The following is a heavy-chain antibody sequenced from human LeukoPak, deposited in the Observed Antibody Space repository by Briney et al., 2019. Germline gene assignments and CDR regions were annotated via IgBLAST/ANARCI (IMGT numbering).Heavy chain of an antibody. CDR3: VRITTTTPGYALDM. J-gene: IGHJ3*02. V-gene: IGHV7-4-1*02. CDR2: INTYTGTP. Sequence: ASVKVSCNTSGYIFTEHAINWVRQAPGQGLEWMGWINTYTGTPTYAQGFTGRFGFSMDTSVSTSYLQISSLKTEDTAVYYCVRITTTTPGYALDMWGQGTMVTVSS. CDR1: GYIFTEHA. D-gene: IGHD1-26*01.